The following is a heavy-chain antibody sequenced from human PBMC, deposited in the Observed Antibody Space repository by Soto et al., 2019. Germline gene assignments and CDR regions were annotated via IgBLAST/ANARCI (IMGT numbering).Heavy chain of an antibody. CDR2: IKSQAHGGTT. CDR3: TTYTAAVLDDVPVFSDY. Sequence: EVQLVESGGGLVTPGGSLRLSCVASGLSFSNAWISWVRQAPGKGLEWVGRIKSQAHGGTTDYAAPVKGRFTISRDDSEDTVYLQMNSLKKEDTAMYFCTTYTAAVLDDVPVFSDYWGQGTLVSVSS. D-gene: IGHD6-25*01. CDR1: GLSFSNAW. V-gene: IGHV3-15*01. J-gene: IGHJ4*02.